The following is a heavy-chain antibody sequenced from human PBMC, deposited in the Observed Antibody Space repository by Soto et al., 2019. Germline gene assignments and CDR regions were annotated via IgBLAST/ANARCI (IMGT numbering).Heavy chain of an antibody. V-gene: IGHV1-8*01. J-gene: IGHJ6*03. Sequence: ASVKVSCKASGYTFTSYDINWVRQATGQGLERMGWVNPNSGNTGYEQKFQGRATMTRNTSISTAYMELSSLRSEVFAVYYCARRVYYYRDVCGKGSTVTVSS. CDR1: GYTFTSYD. CDR3: ARRVYYYRDV. CDR2: VNPNSGNT.